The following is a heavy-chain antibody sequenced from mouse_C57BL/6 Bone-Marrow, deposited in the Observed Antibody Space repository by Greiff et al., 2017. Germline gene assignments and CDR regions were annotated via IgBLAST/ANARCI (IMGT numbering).Heavy chain of an antibody. V-gene: IGHV14-4*01. Sequence: EVQLQQSGAELVRPGASVKLSCTASGFNIKDAYMHWVKQRPEQGLEWIGWIDPENGDTDYASKFQGKATITADTSSNTAYLQLSSLTSEDTAVYYCTTFYYDYDGPPYWYFDVWGTGTTVTVSS. J-gene: IGHJ1*03. D-gene: IGHD2-4*01. CDR2: IDPENGDT. CDR3: TTFYYDYDGPPYWYFDV. CDR1: GFNIKDAY.